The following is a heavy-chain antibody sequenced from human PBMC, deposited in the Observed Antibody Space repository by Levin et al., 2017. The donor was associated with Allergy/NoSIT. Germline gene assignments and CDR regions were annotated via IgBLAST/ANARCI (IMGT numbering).Heavy chain of an antibody. V-gene: IGHV3-15*05. D-gene: IGHD3-10*01. CDR3: TTGDWYFYL. Sequence: GGSLRLSCAASGFSVSNAWLSWVRQAPGKRLEWIGRVSSDGASDYAAPVKGRFAISRDESENTVYLQMTSLKMEDTAVYYCTTGDWYFYLWGRGTQVTVSS. CDR1: GFSVSNAW. CDR2: VSSDGAS. J-gene: IGHJ2*01.